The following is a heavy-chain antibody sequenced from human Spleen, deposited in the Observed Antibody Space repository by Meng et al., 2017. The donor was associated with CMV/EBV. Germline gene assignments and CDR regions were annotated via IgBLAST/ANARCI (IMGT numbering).Heavy chain of an antibody. CDR1: GYTFTNYA. J-gene: IGHJ6*02. D-gene: IGHD6-6*01. CDR3: ASQILHSRSSHFPYYYAMDV. CDR2: ISAYNGNT. V-gene: IGHV1-18*01. Sequence: ASVKVSCKASGYTFTNYAISWVRQAPGQGLEWMGWISAYNGNTNYAQNLQGRVTMTRNTAISTTYMELSSLRSEDTAVYYCASQILHSRSSHFPYYYAMDVWGQGTTVTVSS.